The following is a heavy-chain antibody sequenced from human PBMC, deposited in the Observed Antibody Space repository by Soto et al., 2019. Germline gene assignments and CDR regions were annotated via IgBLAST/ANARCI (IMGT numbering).Heavy chain of an antibody. CDR1: GFTFSSYG. J-gene: IGHJ4*02. V-gene: IGHV3-30*18. CDR2: ISYDGSNK. Sequence: GGSLRLSCAASGFTFSSYGMHWVRQAPGKGLEWVAVISYDGSNKYYADSVKGRFTISRDNSKNTLYLQMNSLRAEDTAVYYCAKDLNQLLLSFDYWGQGTLVTVS. CDR3: AKDLNQLLLSFDY. D-gene: IGHD2-2*01.